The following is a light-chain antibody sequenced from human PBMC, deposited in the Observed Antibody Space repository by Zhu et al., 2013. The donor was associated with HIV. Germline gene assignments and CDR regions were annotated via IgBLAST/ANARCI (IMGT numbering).Light chain of an antibody. J-gene: IGKJ2*01. CDR2: GAS. V-gene: IGKV3-20*01. CDR3: QQYGSSPPMYT. CDR1: QSVSSN. Sequence: EIVMTQSPGTLSLSPGERATLSCRASQSVSSNLAWYQQRPGQAPRLLIHGASTRATGIPARFSGGGSGTEFTLTISRLEPEDCAVYYCQQYGSSPPMYTFGQGSKLEIK.